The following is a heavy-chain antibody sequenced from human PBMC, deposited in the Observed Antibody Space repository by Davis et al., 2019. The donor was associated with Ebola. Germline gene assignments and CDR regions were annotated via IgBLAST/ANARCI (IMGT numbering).Heavy chain of an antibody. CDR3: AKDFINDYGGYGGDY. V-gene: IGHV3-43*02. Sequence: GESLKISCAASGFTFDDYAMHWVRQAPGKGLEWVSLISGDGGSTYYADSVKGRFTISRDNSKNSLYLQMNSLRTEDTALYYCAKDFINDYGGYGGDYWGQGTLVTVSS. CDR2: ISGDGGST. CDR1: GFTFDDYA. D-gene: IGHD4-17*01. J-gene: IGHJ4*02.